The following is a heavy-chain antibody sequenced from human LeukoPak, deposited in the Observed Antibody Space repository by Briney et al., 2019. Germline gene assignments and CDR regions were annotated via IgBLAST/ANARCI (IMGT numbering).Heavy chain of an antibody. J-gene: IGHJ4*02. CDR2: IHAARGDT. CDR3: ARDENWGPDY. D-gene: IGHD7-27*01. V-gene: IGHV1-2*02. CDR1: GFTFTGHY. Sequence: GASVKVSCKASGFTFTGHYMHWVRQAPGQGLEWMGWIHAARGDTNYAQKFQGRFTITRDTANNTLFMGLSSLRSDGTAVYYCARDENWGPDYWGQGTLVTVSS.